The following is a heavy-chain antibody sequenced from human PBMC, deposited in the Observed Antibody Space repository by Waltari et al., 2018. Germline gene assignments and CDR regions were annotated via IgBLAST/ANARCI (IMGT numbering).Heavy chain of an antibody. CDR2: IRSRSSDR. CDR1: GFTFSSYS. CDR3: ARAAAAAGSDY. V-gene: IGHV3-21*01. D-gene: IGHD6-13*01. J-gene: IGHJ4*02. Sequence: EVQLVESGGGLVKPGGPLRLSCAASGFTFSSYSMNWVRQAPGKGLEGVSSIRSRSSDRYYADSVKGRFTISRDNAKNSLYRQMNSLRAEDTAVYYCARAAAAAGSDYWGQGTLVTVSS.